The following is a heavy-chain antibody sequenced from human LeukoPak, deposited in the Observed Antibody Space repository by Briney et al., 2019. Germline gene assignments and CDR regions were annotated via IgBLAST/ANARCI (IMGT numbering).Heavy chain of an antibody. Sequence: GRSLRLSCAASGFTFSSYGMHWVRQAPAKGLEWVAIISYDGSNKYYADSVKGRFTISRDNSKNTLYLQMNSLRAEDTAVYYCAKSTTVTQRGYFDYWGQGTPVTVSS. CDR2: ISYDGSNK. V-gene: IGHV3-30*18. CDR1: GFTFSSYG. CDR3: AKSTTVTQRGYFDY. D-gene: IGHD4-17*01. J-gene: IGHJ4*02.